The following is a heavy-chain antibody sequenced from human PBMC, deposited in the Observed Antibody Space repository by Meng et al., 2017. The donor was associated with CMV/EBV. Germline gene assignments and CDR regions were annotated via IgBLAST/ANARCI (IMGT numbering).Heavy chain of an antibody. CDR3: ARAGVYGGNSNYFDY. J-gene: IGHJ4*02. D-gene: IGHD4-23*01. V-gene: IGHV3-66*02. CDR2: IYSGGST. Sequence: GESLKISCAASGFTVSSNYMSWVRQAPGKGLEWASVIYSGGSTYYADSVKGRFTISRNNSKNTLYLQMNSLRAEDTAVYYCARAGVYGGNSNYFDYWGQGTLVTVSS. CDR1: GFTVSSNY.